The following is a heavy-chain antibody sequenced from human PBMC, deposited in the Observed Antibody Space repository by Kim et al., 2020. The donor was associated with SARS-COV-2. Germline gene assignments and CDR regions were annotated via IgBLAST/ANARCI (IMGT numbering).Heavy chain of an antibody. CDR2: IYYSGST. V-gene: IGHV4-59*13. D-gene: IGHD3-3*01. CDR3: ARAPAGITIFGVVSNAFD. Sequence: SETLSLTCTVSGGSISSYYWSWIRQPPGKGLEWIGYIYYSGSTNYNPSLKSRVTISVDTSKNQFSLKLSSVTAADTAVYYCARAPAGITIFGVVSNAFD. J-gene: IGHJ3*02. CDR1: GGSISSYY.